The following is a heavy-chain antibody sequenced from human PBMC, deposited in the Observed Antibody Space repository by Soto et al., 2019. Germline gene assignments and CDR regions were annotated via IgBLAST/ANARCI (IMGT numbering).Heavy chain of an antibody. Sequence: GSLRLSCAASGFTFSSYGMHWVRQAPGKGLEWVAVISYDGSNKYYADSVKGRFTISRDNSKNTLYLQMNSLRAEDTAVYYCAKDYKQLVLLIDYWGQGTLVTVSS. D-gene: IGHD6-13*01. J-gene: IGHJ4*02. CDR1: GFTFSSYG. V-gene: IGHV3-30*18. CDR2: ISYDGSNK. CDR3: AKDYKQLVLLIDY.